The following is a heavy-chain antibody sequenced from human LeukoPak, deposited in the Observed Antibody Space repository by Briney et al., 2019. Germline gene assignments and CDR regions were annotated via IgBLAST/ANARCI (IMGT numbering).Heavy chain of an antibody. CDR1: GFTFSSYG. V-gene: IGHV3-30*18. Sequence: PGRSLRLSCAASGFTFSSYGMHWVRQAPGKGLEWVAVISYDGSNKYYADSVKGRFTISRDNSKNTLYLQMNSLRAEDTAVYYCAKEVYCSGGSCDDYYGMDVWGQGTTVTVSS. D-gene: IGHD2-15*01. CDR2: ISYDGSNK. J-gene: IGHJ6*02. CDR3: AKEVYCSGGSCDDYYGMDV.